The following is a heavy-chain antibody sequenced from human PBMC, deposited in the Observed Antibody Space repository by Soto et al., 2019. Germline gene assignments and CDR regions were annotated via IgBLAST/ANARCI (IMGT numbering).Heavy chain of an antibody. V-gene: IGHV3-30-3*01. CDR3: ARGGVLRYFDWFIKDAFDI. D-gene: IGHD3-9*01. Sequence: QVQLVESGGGVVQPGRSLRLSCAASGFTFSSYAMHWVRQAPGKGLEWVAVISYDGSNKYYADSVKGRFTISGDNSKNTLYLQMNSLRAEDTAVYYCARGGVLRYFDWFIKDAFDIWGQGTMVTVSS. CDR1: GFTFSSYA. CDR2: ISYDGSNK. J-gene: IGHJ3*02.